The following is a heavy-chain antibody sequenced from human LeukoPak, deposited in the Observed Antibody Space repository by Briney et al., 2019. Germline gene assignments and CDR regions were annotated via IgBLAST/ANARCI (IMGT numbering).Heavy chain of an antibody. CDR2: ISAYNGNT. D-gene: IGHD3-22*01. J-gene: IGHJ4*02. Sequence: GASVKVSCKASGYTFTSYGISWVRQAPGQGLEWMGWISAYNGNTNYAQKLQGRVTMTTDTSTSTAYMELRSLRSDDTAVYYCARDLSFSHYDSSGLNSDYWGQGTLVTVSS. V-gene: IGHV1-18*01. CDR3: ARDLSFSHYDSSGLNSDY. CDR1: GYTFTSYG.